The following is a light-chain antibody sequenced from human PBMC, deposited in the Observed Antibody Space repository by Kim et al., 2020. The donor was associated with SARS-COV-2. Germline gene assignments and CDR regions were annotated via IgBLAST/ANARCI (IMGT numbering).Light chain of an antibody. V-gene: IGLV6-57*04. Sequence: NFMLTQPHSVSESPGKTVTISCTRSSGSIAINYVQWYQQRPGSAPTTVIYEDDQRPSGVPDRFSASIDSSSNSASLTISGLKTEDEADYYCQSYDSNNHWVFGGGTKVTVL. CDR2: EDD. J-gene: IGLJ3*02. CDR1: SGSIAINY. CDR3: QSYDSNNHWV.